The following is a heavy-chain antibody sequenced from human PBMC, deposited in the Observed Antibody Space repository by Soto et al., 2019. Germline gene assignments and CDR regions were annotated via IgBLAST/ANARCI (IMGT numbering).Heavy chain of an antibody. CDR3: AADPMPTSFSSYEMDV. CDR2: IVVASGNT. Sequence: GASVEVSCKASGFTFIRSAVQWVRQARGQRLEWVGWIVVASGNTNYAQKFQDRVTITRDMSTSTAYMDLRSLRSEDTAIYYCAADPMPTSFSSYEMDVWGQGLAVTV. V-gene: IGHV1-58*01. J-gene: IGHJ6*02. D-gene: IGHD2-2*01. CDR1: GFTFIRSA.